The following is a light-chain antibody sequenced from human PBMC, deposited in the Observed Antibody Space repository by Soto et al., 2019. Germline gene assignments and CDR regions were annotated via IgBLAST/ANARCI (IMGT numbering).Light chain of an antibody. CDR1: QSVSNW. V-gene: IGKV1-5*03. Sequence: DIQMTQSPSALSASVGDRVTITCRASQSVSNWLAWSRQKPGDAPKLLIYEGSTLERGVPSRFTGSGAGTEFTLTIISLQPDDFATFYCQQYDTYSRTFCQGTKVEVK. CDR3: QQYDTYSRT. CDR2: EGS. J-gene: IGKJ1*01.